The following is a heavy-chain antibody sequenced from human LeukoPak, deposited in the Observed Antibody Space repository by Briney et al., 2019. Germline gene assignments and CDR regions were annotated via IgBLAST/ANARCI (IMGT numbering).Heavy chain of an antibody. J-gene: IGHJ1*01. CDR1: GDSISSYY. Sequence: PSETLSLTCSVSGDSISSYYWSWIRQPAGKGLEWIGRIYTSGSTNYNPSLKSRVTMSVDTSKNQFSLKLSSVTAADTAVYYCARDGEVGPPTVTPIEYFQHWGQGTLVTVSS. V-gene: IGHV4-4*07. D-gene: IGHD4-17*01. CDR3: ARDGEVGPPTVTPIEYFQH. CDR2: IYTSGST.